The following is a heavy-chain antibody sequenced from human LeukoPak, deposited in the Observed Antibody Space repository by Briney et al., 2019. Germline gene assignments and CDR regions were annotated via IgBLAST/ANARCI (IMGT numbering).Heavy chain of an antibody. CDR2: IHYSGST. CDR1: GGSISSSSYY. V-gene: IGHV4-39*01. CDR3: ARQGGLPTGHFDY. D-gene: IGHD2-15*01. J-gene: IGHJ4*02. Sequence: PSETLSLTCTVSGGSISSSSYYWGWIRQPPGKGLEWIGSIHYSGSTYYNPSLKSRVTISVDTSKNQFSLKLSSVTAADTAVYYCARQGGLPTGHFDYWGQGTLVTVSS.